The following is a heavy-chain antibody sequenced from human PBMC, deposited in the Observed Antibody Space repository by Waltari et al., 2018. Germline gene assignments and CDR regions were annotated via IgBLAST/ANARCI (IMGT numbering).Heavy chain of an antibody. CDR1: GFTVRISS. Sequence: EVQLVETGGGLIQPGGSLRLSCAASGFTVRISSMSWVRQAPGKGLEWVSVIYSGGSTYYADSVKGRFTISRDNSKNTLYLQMNSLRAEDTAVYYCASKQQLDPKTYYYYYMDVWGKGTTVTVSS. D-gene: IGHD6-13*01. CDR3: ASKQQLDPKTYYYYYMDV. J-gene: IGHJ6*03. V-gene: IGHV3-53*02. CDR2: IYSGGST.